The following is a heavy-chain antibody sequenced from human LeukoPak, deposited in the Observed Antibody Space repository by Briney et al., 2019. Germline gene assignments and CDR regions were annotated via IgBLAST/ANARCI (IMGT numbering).Heavy chain of an antibody. CDR1: GYTFTKYC. V-gene: IGHV1-46*01. CDR3: ARHDFDLPMIYSFFVH. CDR2: MHPTGNST. Sequence: GASAKVSCKASGYTFTKYCMNWVRQAPGQGLEWMGIMHPTGNSTNYAQKFQGRVTLTRDTSTGTFYMELSSVTSAATAVYYCARHDFDLPMIYSFFVHWGQGTLVTVSS. J-gene: IGHJ5*02. D-gene: IGHD3-3*01.